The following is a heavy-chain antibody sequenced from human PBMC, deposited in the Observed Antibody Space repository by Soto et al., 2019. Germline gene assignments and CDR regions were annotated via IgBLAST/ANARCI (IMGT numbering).Heavy chain of an antibody. CDR1: GFSLTTSGVG. J-gene: IGHJ4*02. V-gene: IGHV2-5*01. CDR3: ANRRIYSALNY. Sequence: QITLKESGPTLVKPTQTLTLTCTFSGFSLTTSGVGVGWIRQSPGEALEWLAVTHWNDDKPYSPSLKNRLTNSKYPPKNQVVLTMTNMAPVDTATYYCANRRIYSALNYWGQGTLVTVSS. CDR2: THWNDDK. D-gene: IGHD5-12*01.